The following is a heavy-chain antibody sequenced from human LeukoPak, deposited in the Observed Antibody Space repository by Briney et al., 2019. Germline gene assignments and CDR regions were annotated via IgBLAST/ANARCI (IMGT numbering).Heavy chain of an antibody. Sequence: GGSLRLSCAASAFTFNTFNMNCVRQAPGKGLEWVSSITSGGDYIYYADSVKGRFTTSRDKATNSLSLQLNRLRVEDTAVYYCARGHYDVLAASYKWTPDYWGQGTLVTVSS. V-gene: IGHV3-21*01. D-gene: IGHD3-9*01. CDR2: ITSGGDYI. J-gene: IGHJ4*02. CDR1: AFTFNTFN. CDR3: ARGHYDVLAASYKWTPDY.